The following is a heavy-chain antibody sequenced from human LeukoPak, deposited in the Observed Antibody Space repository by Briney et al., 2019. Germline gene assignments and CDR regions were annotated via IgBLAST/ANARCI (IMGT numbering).Heavy chain of an antibody. CDR1: GYTFTSYY. Sequence: ASVKVSCKASGYTFTSYYMYWVRQAPGQGLEWMGIINPSGGSTSYAQKFQGRVTMTRDTSTSTVYMELSSLRSEDTAVYYCARSARYYYDSSGYYGDFDFDYWGQGTLVTVSS. D-gene: IGHD3-22*01. J-gene: IGHJ4*02. V-gene: IGHV1-46*01. CDR2: INPSGGST. CDR3: ARSARYYYDSSGYYGDFDFDY.